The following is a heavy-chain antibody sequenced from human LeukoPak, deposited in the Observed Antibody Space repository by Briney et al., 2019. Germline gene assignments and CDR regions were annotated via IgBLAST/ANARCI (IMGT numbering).Heavy chain of an antibody. Sequence: SETLSLTCTVSGGSISGHYWSWIRQPPGEALEWIGYIFYGGTTDYNPSLKSRVTMSVDAFKNQFSLNLNSMTSADTAVYYCARGGHYFDPWGQGTLVTVSS. J-gene: IGHJ5*02. CDR2: IFYGGTT. D-gene: IGHD1-26*01. V-gene: IGHV4-59*11. CDR1: GGSISGHY. CDR3: ARGGHYFDP.